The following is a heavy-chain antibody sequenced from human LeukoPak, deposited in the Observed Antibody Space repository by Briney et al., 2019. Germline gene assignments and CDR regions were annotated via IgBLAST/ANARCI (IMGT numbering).Heavy chain of an antibody. D-gene: IGHD1-26*01. CDR1: GFTVSANY. CDR3: AKDWGYSGSYDYFDY. J-gene: IGHJ4*02. Sequence: GGSLRLSCAASGFTVSANYMSWVRQAPGKGLEWVSVIYSGGSTYYADSVKGRFTISRDNSKNTLYLQMNSLRAEDTAVYYCAKDWGYSGSYDYFDYWGQGTLVTVSS. V-gene: IGHV3-53*01. CDR2: IYSGGST.